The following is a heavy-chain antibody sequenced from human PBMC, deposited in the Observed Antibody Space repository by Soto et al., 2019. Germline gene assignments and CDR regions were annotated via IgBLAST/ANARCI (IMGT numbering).Heavy chain of an antibody. V-gene: IGHV4-34*01. J-gene: IGHJ4*02. D-gene: IGHD3-3*01. CDR3: ARGRPYYDFWSGYQYYFDY. CDR2: INHSGST. CDR1: GGSFSGYY. Sequence: KPSETLSLTCAVYGGSFSGYYWSWIRQPPGKGLEWIGEINHSGSTNYNPSLKSRVTISVDTSKNQFSLKLSSVTAADTAVYYCARGRPYYDFWSGYQYYFDYWGQGTLVTVSS.